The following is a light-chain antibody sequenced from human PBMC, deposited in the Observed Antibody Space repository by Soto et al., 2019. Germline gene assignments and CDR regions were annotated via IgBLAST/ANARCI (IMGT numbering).Light chain of an antibody. V-gene: IGKV3-15*01. CDR2: GAL. CDR3: QHNNDWYT. Sequence: EIVMTQSPATLSVSPGERATLSCRASQSVSSDLVWYQQKPGQAPRLLIYGALTRATGIPDRFIGSGSGTDFTLTISSLQSEDFAVYFCQHNNDWYTFSQGTRLEIK. J-gene: IGKJ2*01. CDR1: QSVSSD.